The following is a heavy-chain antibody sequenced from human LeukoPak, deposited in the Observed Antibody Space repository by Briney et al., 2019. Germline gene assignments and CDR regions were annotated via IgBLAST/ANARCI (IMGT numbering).Heavy chain of an antibody. CDR2: ISGSTGST. Sequence: PGGSLRLSCAASGFTFSTYAMNWVRQAPGKGLEWVSTISGSTGSTYYADSVQGRFTISRDNSKNTLYLQMGSPRAEDTAVYYCAKPYRFCSSTSCYLFFDYWGQGTLVTVSS. D-gene: IGHD2-2*01. CDR3: AKPYRFCSSTSCYLFFDY. J-gene: IGHJ4*02. CDR1: GFTFSTYA. V-gene: IGHV3-23*01.